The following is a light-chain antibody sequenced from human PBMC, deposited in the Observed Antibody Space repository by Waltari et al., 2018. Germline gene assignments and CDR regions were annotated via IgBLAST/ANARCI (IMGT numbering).Light chain of an antibody. Sequence: DIQMTQSPSSLAASVGDRVTITCRASQVISKFLAWFRQKPGKAPESLIHGASSLKSGVPSRFSGSGSGTDFTLTISSLQPEDFASYYCQQYKTFPLTFGGGTKVEIK. CDR2: GAS. CDR3: QQYKTFPLT. V-gene: IGKV1-16*01. J-gene: IGKJ4*01. CDR1: QVISKF.